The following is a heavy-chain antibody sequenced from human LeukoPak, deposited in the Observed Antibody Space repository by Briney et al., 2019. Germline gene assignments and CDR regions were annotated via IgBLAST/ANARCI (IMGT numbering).Heavy chain of an antibody. D-gene: IGHD3-22*01. CDR1: GGSISSSSYY. J-gene: IGHJ5*02. CDR3: ARVVYYDSSGYYQSWFDP. Sequence: SETLSLICTVSGGSISSSSYYWGWIRQPPGKGLEWIGSIYYSGSTYYNPSLKSRVTISVDTSKNQFSLKLSSVTAADTAVYYCARVVYYDSSGYYQSWFDPWGQGTLVTVSS. CDR2: IYYSGST. V-gene: IGHV4-39*01.